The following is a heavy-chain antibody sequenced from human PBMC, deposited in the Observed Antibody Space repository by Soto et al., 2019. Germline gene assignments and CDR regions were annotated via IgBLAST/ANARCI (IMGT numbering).Heavy chain of an antibody. CDR3: AKVPHSIQCSRTSCYHSYYGMDV. D-gene: IGHD2-2*01. Sequence: QVQLVESGGGVVQPGRSLRLSCAASGFTFSTYGMHWVRQAPGKGLEWVAVISYDGTNKYYADSVKGRFTISRDNSKNSLYLQMNSLRAEDTDVYYCAKVPHSIQCSRTSCYHSYYGMDVWGQGTTVTVSS. CDR2: ISYDGTNK. V-gene: IGHV3-30*18. J-gene: IGHJ6*02. CDR1: GFTFSTYG.